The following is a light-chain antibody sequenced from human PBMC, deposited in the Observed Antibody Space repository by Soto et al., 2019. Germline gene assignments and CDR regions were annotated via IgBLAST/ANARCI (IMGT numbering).Light chain of an antibody. V-gene: IGLV1-40*01. CDR3: QSYDSSLSGSKV. Sequence: QSVLTQPPSVSGAPGQRVTISCTGSSSNIGAGYDVHGYQQLPGTAPKLLIYGNSNRPSGVPDRFSGSKSGTSASLAITGLQAEDEADYYGQSYDSSLSGSKVFGTGTKLTVL. CDR1: SSNIGAGYD. CDR2: GNS. J-gene: IGLJ1*01.